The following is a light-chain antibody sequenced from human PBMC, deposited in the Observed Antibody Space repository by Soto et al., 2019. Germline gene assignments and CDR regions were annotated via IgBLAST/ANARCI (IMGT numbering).Light chain of an antibody. V-gene: IGLV4-69*02. CDR3: QTWGPGFRV. Sequence: QLVLTQSPSASASLGASVKLTCILSSGHTNYAIAWHQQQPEKGPRYLMKVNNDGSQSKGDGIPDRFSSSSSGAERYLTISSLQSEDEADYYCQTWGPGFRVFGGGTKVTVL. J-gene: IGLJ2*01. CDR2: VNNDGSQ. CDR1: SGHTNYA.